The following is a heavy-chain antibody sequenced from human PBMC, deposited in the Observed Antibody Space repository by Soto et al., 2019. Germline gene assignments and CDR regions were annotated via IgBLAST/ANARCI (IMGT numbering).Heavy chain of an antibody. CDR1: GGSISSYY. V-gene: IGHV4-59*01. CDR3: ARSSSWYLGGFDY. D-gene: IGHD6-13*01. CDR2: IYYSGST. J-gene: IGHJ4*02. Sequence: TSETLSLTCTVSGGSISSYYWSWIRQPPGKGLEWIGYIYYSGSTNYNPSLKSRVTISVDTSKNQFSLKLSSVTAADTAVYYCARSSSWYLGGFDYWGQGTLVTVSS.